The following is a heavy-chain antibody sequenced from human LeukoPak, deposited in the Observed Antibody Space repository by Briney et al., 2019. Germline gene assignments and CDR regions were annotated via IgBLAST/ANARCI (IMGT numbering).Heavy chain of an antibody. CDR2: INPNSGGT. J-gene: IGHJ4*02. V-gene: IGHV1-2*02. D-gene: IGHD6-19*01. CDR1: GYTFTGYY. CDR3: ARDLNGSGWYGNDY. Sequence: ASVKVSCKASGYTFTGYYMHWVEQAPGQGLEWMGWINPNSGGTNYAQKFQGRVTMTRDTSISTAYMELSRLRSDDTAVYYCARDLNGSGWYGNDYWGQGTLVTVSS.